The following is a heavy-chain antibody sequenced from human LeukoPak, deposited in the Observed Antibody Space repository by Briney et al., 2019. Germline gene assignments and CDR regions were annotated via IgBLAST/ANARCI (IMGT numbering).Heavy chain of an antibody. CDR2: ISSSGSTI. Sequence: PGGSLRLSCAASGFTFSDYYMSWIRQAPGKGLEWVSYISSSGSTIYYADSVKGRFTISRDNAKNSLYLQMYSLRAEDTAVYYCARDVSSSSGLDWFDPWGQGTLVTVSS. D-gene: IGHD6-6*01. CDR3: ARDVSSSSGLDWFDP. J-gene: IGHJ5*02. CDR1: GFTFSDYY. V-gene: IGHV3-11*04.